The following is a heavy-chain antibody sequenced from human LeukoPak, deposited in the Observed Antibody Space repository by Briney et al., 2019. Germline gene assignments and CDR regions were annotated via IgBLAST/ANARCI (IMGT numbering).Heavy chain of an antibody. J-gene: IGHJ6*02. D-gene: IGHD2-15*01. V-gene: IGHV1-18*01. CDR1: GYTFTSYG. CDR2: ISAYNGNT. Sequence: ASVKVSCKASGYTFTSYGISWVRQAPGQGLEWMGWISAYNGNTNYAQKLQGRVTMTTEISTSRAYMELRSLRSDDTAVCYCARDPPCSGGSCSYYYYYYGMDVWGQGTTVTVSS. CDR3: ARDPPCSGGSCSYYYYYYGMDV.